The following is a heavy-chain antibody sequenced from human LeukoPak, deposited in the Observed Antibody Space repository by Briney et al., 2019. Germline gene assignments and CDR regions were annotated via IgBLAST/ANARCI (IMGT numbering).Heavy chain of an antibody. Sequence: GSLRLSCAASEFTFSDYYMSWIRQAPGKGLEWVSYINSSGSTIYYADSVKGRFTISRDNAKNSLYLQMNSLRAEDTAVYYCARAAYYDFWSGPERNTGWFDPWGQGTLVTVSS. V-gene: IGHV3-11*01. CDR2: INSSGSTI. CDR3: ARAAYYDFWSGPERNTGWFDP. J-gene: IGHJ5*02. D-gene: IGHD3-3*01. CDR1: EFTFSDYY.